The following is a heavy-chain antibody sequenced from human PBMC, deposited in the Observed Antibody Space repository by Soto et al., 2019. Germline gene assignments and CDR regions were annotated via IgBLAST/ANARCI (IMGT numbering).Heavy chain of an antibody. J-gene: IGHJ6*02. V-gene: IGHV3-74*01. D-gene: IGHD4-17*01. CDR2: INSDGSST. CDR3: ARGGFPYGGSDRVPYYYYYYGMDV. CDR1: GFTFSSYW. Sequence: PGGSLRLSCAASGFTFSSYWMHWVRQAPGKGLVWVSRINSDGSSTSYADSVKGRFTISRDNAKNTLYLQMNSLRAEDTAVYYCARGGFPYGGSDRVPYYYYYYGMDVWGQGTTVTVSS.